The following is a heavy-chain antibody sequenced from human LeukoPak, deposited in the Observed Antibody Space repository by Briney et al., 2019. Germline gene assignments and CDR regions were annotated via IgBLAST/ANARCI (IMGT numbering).Heavy chain of an antibody. CDR3: ARDLLGNSGSYLRHPNGPPFDY. D-gene: IGHD1-26*01. V-gene: IGHV3-20*04. Sequence: PGGSLRLSCAASGFTFDDYGMSWVRQAPGKGLEWVSGINWNGGSTGYADSVKGRFTISRDNAKNTLYLQMNSLRAEDTAVYYCARDLLGNSGSYLRHPNGPPFDYWGQGTLVTVSS. CDR1: GFTFDDYG. J-gene: IGHJ4*02. CDR2: INWNGGST.